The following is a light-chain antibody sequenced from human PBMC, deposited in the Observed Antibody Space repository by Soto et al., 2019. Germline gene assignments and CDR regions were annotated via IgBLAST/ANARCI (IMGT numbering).Light chain of an antibody. CDR2: DNN. Sequence: QSVLTQPPSVSAAPGQKFTISCSGSSSNIGNNYVSWYQQLPGTAPKLLIYDNNKLPSGIPDRFSGSKSGTSATLGITGLQTGDEADYYCGTWDSSLSAVFGGGTKLTVL. V-gene: IGLV1-51*01. J-gene: IGLJ2*01. CDR1: SSNIGNNY. CDR3: GTWDSSLSAV.